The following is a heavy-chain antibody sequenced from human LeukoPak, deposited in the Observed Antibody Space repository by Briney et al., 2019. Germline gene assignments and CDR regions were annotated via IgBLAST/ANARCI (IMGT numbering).Heavy chain of an antibody. D-gene: IGHD5-24*01. Sequence: ASVKVSCKASGGTFSSYAISWVRQAPGQGLEWMGWINPYSGDTIYAQKFQGRVTMTRDTSISTLYLELSRLTSDDTAVYFCARGTMHLDYWGQGTLVTVSS. J-gene: IGHJ4*02. CDR2: INPYSGDT. CDR3: ARGTMHLDY. CDR1: GGTFSSYA. V-gene: IGHV1-2*02.